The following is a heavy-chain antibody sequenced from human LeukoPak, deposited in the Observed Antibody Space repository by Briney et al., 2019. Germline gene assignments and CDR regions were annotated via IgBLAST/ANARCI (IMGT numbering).Heavy chain of an antibody. J-gene: IGHJ6*03. CDR1: GGSISSGSYY. CDR2: IYTSGST. Sequence: PSQTLSLTCTVSGGSISSGSYYWSWIRQPAGKGLEWIGRIYTSGSTNYNPSLKSRVTISVDTSKNQFSLKLSSVTAADTAVYYCARVVPRARSSSYYYYMDVWGKGTTVTVSS. V-gene: IGHV4-61*02. D-gene: IGHD6-6*01. CDR3: ARVVPRARSSSYYYYMDV.